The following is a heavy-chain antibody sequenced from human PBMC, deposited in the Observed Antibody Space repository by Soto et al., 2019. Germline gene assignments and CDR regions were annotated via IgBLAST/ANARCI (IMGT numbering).Heavy chain of an antibody. D-gene: IGHD6-13*01. CDR2: IYHSGAT. CDR1: GGSISSSDDY. V-gene: IGHV4-39*02. J-gene: IGHJ5*02. CDR3: ARDHVIDRYSSSWNWFDP. Sequence: SETLSLTCNVSGGSISSSDDYLAWIRQPPGRGLEWIGNIYHSGATYYNPSLKSRVTISGDTSKNQFYLTLSSVTAADTAVYYCARDHVIDRYSSSWNWFDPWGQGTLVTVS.